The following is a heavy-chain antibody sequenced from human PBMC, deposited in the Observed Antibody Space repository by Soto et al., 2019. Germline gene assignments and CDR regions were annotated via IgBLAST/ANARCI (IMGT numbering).Heavy chain of an antibody. J-gene: IGHJ4*02. CDR3: TTDDVGIFGVVTYFDY. D-gene: IGHD3-3*01. CDR1: VFTFSNAW. CDR2: IKSRTDGGTT. V-gene: IGHV3-15*07. Sequence: GGSLRLSCAASVFTFSNAWMNWVRQAPGKGLEWVGRIKSRTDGGTTDYAAPVKGRFTISRDDSKNTLYLQMNSLKTEDTAVYYCTTDDVGIFGVVTYFDYWGQGTLVTVSS.